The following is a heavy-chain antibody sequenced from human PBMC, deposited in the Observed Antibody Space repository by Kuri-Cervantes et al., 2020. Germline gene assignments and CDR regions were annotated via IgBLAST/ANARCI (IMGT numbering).Heavy chain of an antibody. CDR3: ARGGYNWNYVVSGGWDWFDP. D-gene: IGHD1-7*01. Sequence: GESLKISCAASGFTFSSYAMHWVRQAPGKGLEWVALISYEGSDKFYADSVKGRFTISRDNSKNTLYLQLNSLRAEDTAVYYCARGGYNWNYVVSGGWDWFDPWGQGTLVTVSS. J-gene: IGHJ5*02. CDR2: ISYEGSDK. CDR1: GFTFSSYA. V-gene: IGHV3-30-3*01.